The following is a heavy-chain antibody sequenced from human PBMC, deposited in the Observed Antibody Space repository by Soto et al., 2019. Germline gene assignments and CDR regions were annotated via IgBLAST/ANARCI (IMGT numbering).Heavy chain of an antibody. J-gene: IGHJ4*02. CDR3: ARRRPIRQLPTDY. Sequence: SGTLALTCAVYSGSFIGYYWSWIRQPPGKGLEWIGEINHSGSTNYNPSLKSRVTISVDTSKNQFSLKLSSVTAADTAVYYCARRRPIRQLPTDYWGQGTLVTVSS. V-gene: IGHV4-34*01. CDR2: INHSGST. D-gene: IGHD6-6*01. CDR1: SGSFIGYY.